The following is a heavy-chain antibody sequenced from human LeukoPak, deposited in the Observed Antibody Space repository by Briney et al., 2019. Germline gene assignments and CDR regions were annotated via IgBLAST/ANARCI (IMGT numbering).Heavy chain of an antibody. J-gene: IGHJ4*02. D-gene: IGHD3-22*01. V-gene: IGHV4-31*03. CDR3: ARHVASSGLFIDY. CDR2: MYYSGST. Sequence: SETLSLTCTVSGGSISSGGYYWSWIRQHPGKGLEWIGYMYYSGSTYYNPSLKSRVTISVDTSKNLFSLRLTSVTAADTAVYYCARHVASSGLFIDYWGQGTLVTVSS. CDR1: GGSISSGGYY.